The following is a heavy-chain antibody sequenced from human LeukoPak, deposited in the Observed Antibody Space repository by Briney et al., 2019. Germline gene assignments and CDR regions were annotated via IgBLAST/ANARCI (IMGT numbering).Heavy chain of an antibody. V-gene: IGHV4-30-2*01. CDR2: IYHSGST. CDR3: ARGQFQETYYFDY. Sequence: SQTLSLTCAVSGGSISSGGYSWSWIRQPPGKGLGWIGYIYHSGSTYYNPSLKSRVTISVDRSKSQFSLKLSSVTAADTAVYYCARGQFQETYYFDYWGQGTLVTVSS. D-gene: IGHD6-19*01. CDR1: GGSISSGGYS. J-gene: IGHJ4*02.